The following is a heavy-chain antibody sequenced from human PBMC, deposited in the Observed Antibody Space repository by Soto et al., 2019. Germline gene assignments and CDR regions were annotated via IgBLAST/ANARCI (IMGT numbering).Heavy chain of an antibody. CDR1: GFTFSSYA. D-gene: IGHD3-10*01. CDR2: ISGSGGST. J-gene: IGHJ4*02. V-gene: IGHV3-23*01. CDR3: AKDRYYYGSGSYSTFDY. Sequence: GGSLILSCAASGFTFSSYAMSWVRQAPGKGLEWVSAISGSGGSTYYADSVKGRFTISRDNSKNTLYLQMNSLRAEDTAVYYCAKDRYYYGSGSYSTFDYWGQGTLVTVSS.